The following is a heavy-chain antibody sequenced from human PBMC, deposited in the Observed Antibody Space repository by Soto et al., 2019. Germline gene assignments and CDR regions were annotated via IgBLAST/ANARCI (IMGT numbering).Heavy chain of an antibody. J-gene: IGHJ3*02. D-gene: IGHD5-18*01. V-gene: IGHV4-61*01. CDR2: VYYSGTT. Sequence: QVQLQESGPGLVKPSETLPLTCTVSGGSVSSGSHYWSWIRQPPGKGLEWIGYVYYSGTTNYNPSLKSRVTISVDTSRNQFSLKLSSVTAADTAVYYCARDYRGYTTGYAFDIWGQGTMVTVSS. CDR3: ARDYRGYTTGYAFDI. CDR1: GGSVSSGSHY.